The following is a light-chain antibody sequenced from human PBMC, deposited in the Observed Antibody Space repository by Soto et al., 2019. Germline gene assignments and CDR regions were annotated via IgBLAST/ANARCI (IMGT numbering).Light chain of an antibody. J-gene: IGKJ1*01. CDR1: QSVRSN. CDR3: QQYNNWPRA. V-gene: IGKV3-15*01. CDR2: GAS. Sequence: VMTQSPATLYVSPGERATLSCRASQSVRSNLAWYQQKPGQAPRLLVYGASARATGIPARFSGGGSGTDFTLTISSLQSEYFALYYCQQYNNWPRAFGQGTKVDIK.